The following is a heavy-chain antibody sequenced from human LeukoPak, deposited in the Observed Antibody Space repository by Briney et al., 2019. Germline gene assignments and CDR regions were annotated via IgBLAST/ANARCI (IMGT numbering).Heavy chain of an antibody. D-gene: IGHD6-19*01. Sequence: GGSLRLSCAAPGFIFDNYAIHWVRQAPGKGLEWVSLISGDGGSTFYVDSVRGRFTISRDNTRKSLSLQMSSLRSEDTALYYCARGSETSGWYDYWGQGTLVTVSS. CDR1: GFIFDNYA. V-gene: IGHV3-43*02. CDR3: ARGSETSGWYDY. J-gene: IGHJ4*02. CDR2: ISGDGGST.